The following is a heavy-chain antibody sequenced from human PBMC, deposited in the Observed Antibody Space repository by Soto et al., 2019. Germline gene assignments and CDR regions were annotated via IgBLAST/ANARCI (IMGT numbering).Heavy chain of an antibody. CDR2: MYYTGST. CDR3: ARVLRYCSSTSCYIAAAGTRNWFDP. D-gene: IGHD2-2*02. Sequence: SETLSLTCTVSGGSITSSNYYWGWIRQPPGKGLEWIGTMYYTGSTYYNPSLRSRVTISIDTSKNKFSLKLSSVTAADTAVYYCARVLRYCSSTSCYIAAAGTRNWFDPWGQGTLVTVSS. CDR1: GGSITSSNYY. V-gene: IGHV4-39*07. J-gene: IGHJ5*02.